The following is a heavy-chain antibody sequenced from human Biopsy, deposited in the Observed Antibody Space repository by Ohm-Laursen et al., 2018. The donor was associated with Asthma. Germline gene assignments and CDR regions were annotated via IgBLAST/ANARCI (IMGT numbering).Heavy chain of an antibody. V-gene: IGHV3-7*01. J-gene: IGHJ1*01. CDR3: ARTFQFWSPYHAEHYQL. D-gene: IGHD3-3*01. CDR1: GFTFGDYW. CDR2: IKHDGSEK. Sequence: GSLRLSCSAPGFTFGDYWMSWVRQVPGKGLEWVANIKHDGSEKNHVDSLKGRFTISRDNAKNSLYLQMNSLRAEDTAVYYCARTFQFWSPYHAEHYQLWGQGTLVTVSS.